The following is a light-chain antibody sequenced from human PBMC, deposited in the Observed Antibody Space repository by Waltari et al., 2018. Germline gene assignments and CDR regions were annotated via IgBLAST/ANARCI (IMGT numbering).Light chain of an antibody. V-gene: IGKV3-20*01. J-gene: IGKJ2*01. Sequence: EIVLTQSPGTLSLSPGERATLSCRASQEISSNYLAWYQHRAGPAPRLLIYGVSTRATGIPDRSSGSGSGTDYTLTSSRLEPEDCAVYYCQQYDSLPTFGQGTKLEIK. CDR2: GVS. CDR3: QQYDSLPT. CDR1: QEISSNY.